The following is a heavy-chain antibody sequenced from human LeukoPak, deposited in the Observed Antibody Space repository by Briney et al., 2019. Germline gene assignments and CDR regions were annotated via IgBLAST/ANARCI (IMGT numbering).Heavy chain of an antibody. CDR1: GYTFTSYG. CDR2: ISAYNGNT. CDR3: ARDGASYSGSYSGELGY. D-gene: IGHD1-26*01. V-gene: IGHV1-18*01. J-gene: IGHJ4*02. Sequence: ASVKVSCKASGYTFTSYGISWVRQAPGQGLEWMGWISAYNGNTNYAQKLQGRVAMTTDTSTSTAYMELRSLRSDDTAVYYCARDGASYSGSYSGELGYWGQGTLVTVSS.